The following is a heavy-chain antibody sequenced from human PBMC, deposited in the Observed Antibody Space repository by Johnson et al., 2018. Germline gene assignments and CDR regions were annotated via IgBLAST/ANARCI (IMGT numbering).Heavy chain of an antibody. V-gene: IGHV3-20*01. Sequence: VQLVESGGGVVRXGGSLRLXCVASGFTFEDYGMSWVRQAPGKGLAWVSGINWMGGSTGYADSVKGRFTIFRETAKNSLYMQMNSLRAEDTALYHCARAFAQQRDAFDIWGQGTMVTVSS. CDR2: INWMGGST. CDR3: ARAFAQQRDAFDI. D-gene: IGHD6-13*01. CDR1: GFTFEDYG. J-gene: IGHJ3*02.